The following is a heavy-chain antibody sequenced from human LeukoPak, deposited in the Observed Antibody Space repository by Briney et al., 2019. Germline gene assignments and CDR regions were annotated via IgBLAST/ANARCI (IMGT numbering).Heavy chain of an antibody. J-gene: IGHJ4*02. CDR2: ITQDGSEK. Sequence: GGSLRICCVAPGFKISSRDWMNWVRQAPGKGMERVANITQDGSEKNYVNSVKCRFTISRDNAKNSVDLQMNCLRVEDTAVYYCARDLSVVVAATDFDYWGQGTLVIVSS. CDR1: GFKISSRDW. CDR3: ARDLSVVVAATDFDY. D-gene: IGHD2-15*01. V-gene: IGHV3-7*01.